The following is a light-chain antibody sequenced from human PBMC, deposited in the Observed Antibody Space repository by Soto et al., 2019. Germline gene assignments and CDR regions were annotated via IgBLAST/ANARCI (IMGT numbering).Light chain of an antibody. CDR1: QGISSY. Sequence: DIPLTQSPSFLSASVGDRVTITCRASQGISSYLAWYQQKPGKAPKLLIYAASTLQSGVPSRFSGSGSGTEFTLTISSLQPEDFATYYCQHLNSYPLVTFGPGTKVDIK. CDR2: AAS. CDR3: QHLNSYPLVT. J-gene: IGKJ3*01. V-gene: IGKV1-9*01.